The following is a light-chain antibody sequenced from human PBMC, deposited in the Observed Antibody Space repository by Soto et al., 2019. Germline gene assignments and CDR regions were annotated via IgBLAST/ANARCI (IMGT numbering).Light chain of an antibody. J-gene: IGKJ2*01. CDR2: DAS. V-gene: IGKV3-11*01. Sequence: EIVLTQSPATLSLSPGERATLSCRASQSVSSYLAWYQQKPGQAPRLLIYDASNRATGIPARLSGSGSGTDFTLTISGLEPEDFAVYYCQQRSNWPYTFGQGTKLEIK. CDR3: QQRSNWPYT. CDR1: QSVSSY.